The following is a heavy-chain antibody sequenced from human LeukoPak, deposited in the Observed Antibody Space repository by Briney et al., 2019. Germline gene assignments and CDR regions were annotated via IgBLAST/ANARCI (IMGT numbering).Heavy chain of an antibody. CDR3: AKGLLWFREFDY. J-gene: IGHJ4*02. Sequence: GGSLRLSCAASGFTFSSYAMSWVRQAPGKGLEWVSVISGSGGSTYYADSVEGRFTISRDNSKNTLYLQMNSLRAEDTAVYYCAKGLLWFREFDYWGQGTLVTVSS. CDR1: GFTFSSYA. D-gene: IGHD3-10*01. V-gene: IGHV3-23*01. CDR2: ISGSGGST.